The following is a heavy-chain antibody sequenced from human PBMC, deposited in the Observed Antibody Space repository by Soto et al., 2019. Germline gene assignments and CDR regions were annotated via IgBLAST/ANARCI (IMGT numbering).Heavy chain of an antibody. Sequence: PSETLSLTCTVSGGSISSYYWSWIRQPPGKGLEWIGYIYYSGSTNYNPSLKSRVTISVDTSKNQFSLKLSSVTAADTAMYYCARYDGRYWGQGTLVTVS. D-gene: IGHD3-16*01. CDR2: IYYSGST. CDR3: ARYDGRY. V-gene: IGHV4-59*01. CDR1: GGSISSYY. J-gene: IGHJ4*02.